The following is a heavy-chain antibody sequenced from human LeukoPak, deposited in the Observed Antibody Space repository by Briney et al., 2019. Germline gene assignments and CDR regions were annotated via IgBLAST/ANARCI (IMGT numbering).Heavy chain of an antibody. Sequence: GRSLRLSCAASGFTFSSHAMHWVRQAPGKGLEWVALVSYDGTNKYYTDSVMGRFTVSRDNSKNMLYLQMNSLKTEDTAVYYCASSPSSYFDYWGQGTLVTVSS. V-gene: IGHV3-30-3*01. J-gene: IGHJ4*02. CDR2: VSYDGTNK. CDR3: ASSPSSYFDY. CDR1: GFTFSSHA. D-gene: IGHD6-13*01.